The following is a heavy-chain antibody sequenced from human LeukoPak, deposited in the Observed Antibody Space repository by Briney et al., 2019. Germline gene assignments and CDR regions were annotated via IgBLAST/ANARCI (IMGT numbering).Heavy chain of an antibody. CDR2: IYYSGST. Sequence: TSETLSLTCTVAGGSISSYYWSWIRQPPRKGLEWIGYIYYSGSTNYNPSLKSRVTISVDTSKNQFSLKLSSVTAADTAVYYCARYSYYYGMDVWGQGTTVTVSS. CDR1: GGSISSYY. V-gene: IGHV4-59*01. J-gene: IGHJ6*02. CDR3: ARYSYYYGMDV. D-gene: IGHD2-21*01.